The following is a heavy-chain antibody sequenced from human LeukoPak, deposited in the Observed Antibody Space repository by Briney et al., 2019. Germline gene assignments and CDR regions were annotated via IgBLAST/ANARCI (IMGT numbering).Heavy chain of an antibody. CDR1: GFTVFSNY. J-gene: IGHJ3*02. CDR2: IYSGGST. D-gene: IGHD6-13*01. CDR3: ARRSGSSWSDAFDI. Sequence: GGSLRLSCAASGFTVFSNYMSWVRQAPGKGLEWVSVIYSGGSTYYADSVKGQFTISRANSKNTLYLQMNSLRAEDTAVYYCARRSGSSWSDAFDIWGQGTMVTVSS. V-gene: IGHV3-53*01.